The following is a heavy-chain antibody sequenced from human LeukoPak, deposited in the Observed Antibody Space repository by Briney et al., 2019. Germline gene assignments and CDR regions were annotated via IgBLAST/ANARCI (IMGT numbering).Heavy chain of an antibody. V-gene: IGHV1-46*01. CDR3: ARDPTPLGYCSGGSCYMGY. Sequence: ASVKVSCKASGYTFTSYYMHWVRQAPGQGLEWMGIINPSGGSTSYAQKFQGRVTMTRDTSTSTVYMELSSLSSEDTAVYYCARDPTPLGYCSGGSCYMGYWGQGTLVTVSS. D-gene: IGHD2-15*01. J-gene: IGHJ4*02. CDR1: GYTFTSYY. CDR2: INPSGGST.